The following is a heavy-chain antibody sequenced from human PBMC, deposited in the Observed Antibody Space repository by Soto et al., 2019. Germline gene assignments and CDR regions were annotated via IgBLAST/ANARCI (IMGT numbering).Heavy chain of an antibody. V-gene: IGHV3-33*01. CDR3: ARTSCYDSSGGMWY. D-gene: IGHD3-22*01. Sequence: QVQLVESGGGVVQPGRSLRLSCAASGFTFSSYGMHWVRQAPGKGLEWVAVIWYDGSNKYYADSVKGRFTISRDNSKNTLYLQMNSLRAEDTAVYYCARTSCYDSSGGMWYWGQGTLVTVSS. J-gene: IGHJ4*02. CDR2: IWYDGSNK. CDR1: GFTFSSYG.